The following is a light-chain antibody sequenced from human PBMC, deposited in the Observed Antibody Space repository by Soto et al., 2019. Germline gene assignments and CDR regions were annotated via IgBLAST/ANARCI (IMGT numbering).Light chain of an antibody. CDR2: GNS. CDR3: QSYDSSLSAV. V-gene: IGLV1-40*01. CDR1: SSNIGAGYD. J-gene: IGLJ1*01. Sequence: QSVLTQPPSVSGAPGQRVTISCTGSSSNIGAGYDVHWYQQLPGTAPKLLIYGNSNRPSGVPDRFSGSTSVTSASLAITGLQAEDEADYYCQSYDSSLSAVFGTGTKLTVL.